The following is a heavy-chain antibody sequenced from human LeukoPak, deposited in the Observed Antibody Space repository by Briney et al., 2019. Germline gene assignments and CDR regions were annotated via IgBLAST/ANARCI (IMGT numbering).Heavy chain of an antibody. CDR3: ARNSFAELFLLGSAYGMDV. CDR1: PFTSSGHW. V-gene: IGHV3-7*01. J-gene: IGHJ6*02. CDR2: IKEDGSEK. D-gene: IGHD3-10*01. Sequence: PGGSLRLSCAASPFTSSGHWMSWVRQAPGKGLEWVANIKEDGSEKYYVDSVKGRFSIPRDNAKDLLYLQINSLRVEDTAVYYCARNSFAELFLLGSAYGMDVWGQGTTVTVSS.